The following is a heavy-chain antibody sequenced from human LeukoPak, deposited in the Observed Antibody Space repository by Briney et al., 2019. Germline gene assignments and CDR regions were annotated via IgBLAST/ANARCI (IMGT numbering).Heavy chain of an antibody. D-gene: IGHD5-24*01. CDR1: GFTFSSYA. V-gene: IGHV3-23*01. Sequence: GGSLRLSCAASGFTFSSYAMSWVRQAPGKGLEWVSAISGSGGSTYNADSVKGRFTIARDNSKNTLYLQMNSLRAEDTAVYFCAKGRGWLQFFDYWGQGTLVTVSS. CDR3: AKGRGWLQFFDY. CDR2: ISGSGGST. J-gene: IGHJ4*02.